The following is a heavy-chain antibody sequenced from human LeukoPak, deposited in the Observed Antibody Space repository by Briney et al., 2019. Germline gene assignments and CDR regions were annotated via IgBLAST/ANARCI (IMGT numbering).Heavy chain of an antibody. Sequence: PSETLSLTCTVPGGSISSYYWSWIGQPPGKGLECIGYIYSSGSTNYNPSLTSPVTISVDTSKNQFSLKLGSVTAADTAVYYCARGATMVNIWGQGTMVTVSS. D-gene: IGHD2-21*01. J-gene: IGHJ3*02. V-gene: IGHV4-59*01. CDR1: GGSISSYY. CDR3: ARGATMVNI. CDR2: IYSSGST.